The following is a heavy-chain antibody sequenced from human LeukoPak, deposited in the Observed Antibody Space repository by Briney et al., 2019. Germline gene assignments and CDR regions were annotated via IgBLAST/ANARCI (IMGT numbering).Heavy chain of an antibody. J-gene: IGHJ4*02. D-gene: IGHD6-19*01. CDR1: GGTFSSYA. Sequence: ASVKVSCKASGGTFSSYAISWVRQAPGQGLEWMGGIIPIFGTANYAQKFQGRVTITADESTSTAYMELSSLRSEDTAVYYCARSRSDSSGFDYWGQGTLVTVSS. CDR2: IIPIFGTA. CDR3: ARSRSDSSGFDY. V-gene: IGHV1-69*13.